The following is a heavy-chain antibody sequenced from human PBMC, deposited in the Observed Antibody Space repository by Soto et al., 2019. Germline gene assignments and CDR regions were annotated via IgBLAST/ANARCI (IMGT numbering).Heavy chain of an antibody. Sequence: QITLKESGPTLVRPTQNLTLTCVFSGFSLNAVGVGGGWNRQPPGKTLELLALIYWDGEKRYSPSLESRVTITKDTSRNQVVLTLTNMDTEDTATYYRARCVGAHNWFDPRGQGTLVTVSS. CDR1: GFSLNAVGVG. J-gene: IGHJ5*02. V-gene: IGHV2-5*02. D-gene: IGHD2-21*01. CDR2: IYWDGEK. CDR3: ARCVGAHNWFDP.